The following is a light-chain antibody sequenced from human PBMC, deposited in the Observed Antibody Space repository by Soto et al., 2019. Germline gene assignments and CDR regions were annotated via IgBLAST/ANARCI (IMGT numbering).Light chain of an antibody. V-gene: IGLV2-11*01. CDR2: DVS. CDR3: CSYPGSHTWV. J-gene: IGLJ3*02. CDR1: NSDIGNYNY. Sequence: QSALTQPRSVSGSPGQSVTISCTGTNSDIGNYNYVSWYQQHPGKAPKVMIYDVSKRPSGVPDRFSGSKSGNTASLTISGLQAEDEADYYCCSYPGSHTWVFGGGTKLTAL.